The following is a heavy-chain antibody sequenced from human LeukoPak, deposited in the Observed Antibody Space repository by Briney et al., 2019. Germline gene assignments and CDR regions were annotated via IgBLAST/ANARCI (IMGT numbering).Heavy chain of an antibody. V-gene: IGHV3-30*03. CDR1: GFTFSSYG. CDR3: AATYYYGSGSYDAFDI. J-gene: IGHJ3*02. Sequence: SGGSLRLSCAASGFTFSSYGMHWVRQAPGKGLEWVAVISYDGSNKYYADSVKSRFTISRDNSKNTLYLQMNSLRAEDTAVYYCAATYYYGSGSYDAFDIWGQGTMVTVSS. D-gene: IGHD3-10*01. CDR2: ISYDGSNK.